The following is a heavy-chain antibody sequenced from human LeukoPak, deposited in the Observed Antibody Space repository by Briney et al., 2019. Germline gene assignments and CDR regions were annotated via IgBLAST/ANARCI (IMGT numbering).Heavy chain of an antibody. Sequence: GGSLRLSCAASGFTFSSYAMSWVRQAPGKGPEWVSAISSSGNTIYYTDSVKGRFTISRDDAKNSVNLQMSSLREEDTAVYYCVRDWGNDREFDYWGQGTLVTVSS. D-gene: IGHD3-16*02. CDR3: VRDWGNDREFDY. CDR2: ISSSGNTI. V-gene: IGHV3-48*02. CDR1: GFTFSSYA. J-gene: IGHJ4*02.